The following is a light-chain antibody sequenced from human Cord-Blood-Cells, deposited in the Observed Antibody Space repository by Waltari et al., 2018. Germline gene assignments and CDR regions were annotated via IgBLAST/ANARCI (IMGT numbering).Light chain of an antibody. CDR1: SSDVGGYNY. CDR3: CSYAGSYTLV. Sequence: QSALTQPRSVSGSPGQSVTISCTGTSSDVGGYNYVHWYQQHPGKAPKPMLFDVSKRPSGVPDSFSGSKSGNTASLTISGLQAEDEADYYCCSYAGSYTLVFGGGTKLTVL. J-gene: IGLJ3*02. V-gene: IGLV2-11*01. CDR2: DVS.